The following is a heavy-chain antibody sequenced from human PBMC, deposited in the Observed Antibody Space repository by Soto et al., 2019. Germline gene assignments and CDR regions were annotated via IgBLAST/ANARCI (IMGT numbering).Heavy chain of an antibody. Sequence: SETLSLTCTVSPGSISSYYWSWIRQPPWKGLEWIGYIYYSGSTNYNPSLKSRVTISIDTSKNQFSLKLSSVTAADTAVYYCARAWGYYFDYWGQGTLVTVSS. CDR2: IYYSGST. J-gene: IGHJ4*02. D-gene: IGHD3-16*01. V-gene: IGHV4-59*01. CDR3: ARAWGYYFDY. CDR1: PGSISSYY.